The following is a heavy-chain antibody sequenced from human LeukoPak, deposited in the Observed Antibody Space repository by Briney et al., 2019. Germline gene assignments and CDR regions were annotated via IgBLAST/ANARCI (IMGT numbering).Heavy chain of an antibody. Sequence: GGSLRLSCAASGFTFSSYWMSWVRQAPGKGLERVANIKQDGSEKYYVDSVKGRFTISRDNAKNSLYLQMNSLRAEDTAVYYCARDRSENDFWSGYYKGSNWFDPWGQGTLVTVSS. CDR3: ARDRSENDFWSGYYKGSNWFDP. CDR1: GFTFSSYW. D-gene: IGHD3-3*01. V-gene: IGHV3-7*01. CDR2: IKQDGSEK. J-gene: IGHJ5*02.